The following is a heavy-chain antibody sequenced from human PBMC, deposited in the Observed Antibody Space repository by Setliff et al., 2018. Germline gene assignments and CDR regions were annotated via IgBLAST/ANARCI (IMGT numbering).Heavy chain of an antibody. V-gene: IGHV3-7*03. J-gene: IGHJ5*02. CDR1: GFTFSGYG. D-gene: IGHD3-16*02. CDR2: IKQDGSEK. Sequence: LSLSCAASGFTFSGYGIHWVRQAPGKGLEWVANIKQDGSEKYYVDSVKGRFIISRDNAKNSLYLQMNSLRAEDTAVYYCARDLSNVWGSYRLTNWFDPWGQGTLVTVSS. CDR3: ARDLSNVWGSYRLTNWFDP.